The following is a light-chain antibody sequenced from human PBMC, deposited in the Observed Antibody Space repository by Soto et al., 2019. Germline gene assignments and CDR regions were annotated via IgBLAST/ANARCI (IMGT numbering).Light chain of an antibody. V-gene: IGKV3-20*01. CDR3: QQYGTSPWT. Sequence: EIVLTQSPGTLSLSPGERATLSCRASQSIRSSYLAWYQQKPGQAPRLLIYGGSSRAVGIPANFSGSGSGTDFTLTISRLEPEDFAVYYCQQYGTSPWTFGQGTKVEIK. J-gene: IGKJ1*01. CDR1: QSIRSSY. CDR2: GGS.